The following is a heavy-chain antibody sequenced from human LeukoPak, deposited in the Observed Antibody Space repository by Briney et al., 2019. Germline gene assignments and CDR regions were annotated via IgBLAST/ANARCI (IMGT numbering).Heavy chain of an antibody. CDR2: INHSGST. Sequence: SETLSLTCAVYGGPFSGYYWSWIRQPPGKGLEWIGEINHSGSTNYNPSLKSRVTISVDTSKNQFSLKLSSVTAADTAVYYCARRGRVGYCSGGSCYSRYYYYYMDVWGKGTTVTISS. J-gene: IGHJ6*03. V-gene: IGHV4-34*01. D-gene: IGHD2-15*01. CDR1: GGPFSGYY. CDR3: ARRGRVGYCSGGSCYSRYYYYYMDV.